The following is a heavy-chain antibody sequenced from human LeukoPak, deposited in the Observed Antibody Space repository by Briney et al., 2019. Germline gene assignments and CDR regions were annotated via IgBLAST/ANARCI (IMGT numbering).Heavy chain of an antibody. CDR1: GFTFSSYW. Sequence: PGGSLRLSCAASGFTFSSYWMSWVRQAPGKGLEWVANIKQDGSEKYYVDSVKGRFTISRDNAKNSLYLQMNSLRAEDTAVYYCAKGPAFWSGYYAFDYWGQGTLVTVSS. CDR3: AKGPAFWSGYYAFDY. CDR2: IKQDGSEK. D-gene: IGHD3-3*01. V-gene: IGHV3-7*01. J-gene: IGHJ4*02.